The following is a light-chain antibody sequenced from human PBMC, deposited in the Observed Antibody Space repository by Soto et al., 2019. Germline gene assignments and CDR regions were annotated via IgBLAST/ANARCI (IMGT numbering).Light chain of an antibody. CDR3: QQYNKWT. V-gene: IGKV1-5*03. CDR2: KAS. CDR1: QSISSW. J-gene: IGKJ1*01. Sequence: DIQVTQSPSTLSASVGDRVTITCRASQSISSWLAWYQQKPGKAPKLLIYKASSLESGVPSRFSGSGSGTEFTLTISSLQPDDFATYYCQQYNKWTFGQGTKV.